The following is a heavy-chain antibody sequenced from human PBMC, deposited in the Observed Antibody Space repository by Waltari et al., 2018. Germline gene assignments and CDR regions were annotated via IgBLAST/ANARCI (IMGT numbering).Heavy chain of an antibody. CDR1: EYNFINYW. CDR3: ARLGRQEGVGFDI. Sequence: EVQLVQSGAEVKEPGESLKISCKGSEYNFINYWIGWVRQMPGKGLEWMGIIYPGDSASTSSPSFQGQVTISVDKSISTAYLQWSRLKASDTAIYYCARLGRQEGVGFDIWGQGTMVTVSS. CDR2: IYPGDSAS. D-gene: IGHD2-8*01. V-gene: IGHV5-51*01. J-gene: IGHJ3*02.